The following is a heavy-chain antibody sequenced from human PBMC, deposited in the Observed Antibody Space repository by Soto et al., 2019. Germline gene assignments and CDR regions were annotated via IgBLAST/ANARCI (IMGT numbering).Heavy chain of an antibody. J-gene: IGHJ3*02. CDR3: ASLLRVCSSTSCYMGAFDI. CDR2: IYYSGST. Sequence: QVQLQESGPGLVKPSQTLSLTCTVSGGSISSGGYYWSWIRQHPGKGLEWIGYIYYSGSTYYNPSLKSRVTISVDTSKNQFSLKLSSVTAADTAVYCCASLLRVCSSTSCYMGAFDIWGQGTMVTVSS. CDR1: GGSISSGGYY. V-gene: IGHV4-31*03. D-gene: IGHD2-2*02.